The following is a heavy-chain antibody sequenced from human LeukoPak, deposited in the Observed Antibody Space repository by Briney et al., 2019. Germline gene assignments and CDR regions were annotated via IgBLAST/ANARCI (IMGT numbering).Heavy chain of an antibody. D-gene: IGHD3-10*01. CDR1: GLTVTSTH. Sequence: PGDSLRLTCTLSGLTVTSTHLDWVRQAPGKAPECVALIRDNGNLAYADSVKGRFSVSRDIFNNIVYLQMNSLRPEGSAMYYCTRDRAGSRSSWVEFDLWGPGTLVTVSS. J-gene: IGHJ5*02. CDR2: IRDNGNL. CDR3: TRDRAGSRSSWVEFDL. V-gene: IGHV3-53*05.